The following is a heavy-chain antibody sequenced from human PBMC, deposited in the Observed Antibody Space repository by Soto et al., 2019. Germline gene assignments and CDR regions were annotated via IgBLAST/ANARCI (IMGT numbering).Heavy chain of an antibody. J-gene: IGHJ4*02. CDR3: ARGGMLTFGGYIVY. V-gene: IGHV1-18*01. Sequence: QVQLVQSGAEVKKPGASVKVSCKASGYTFSSYGFSGLRKAPGQRLGWRGWISAYNGETKYAQRFQDRGPLTTETTTNTAYMELRSLRSDDTAVYYCARGGMLTFGGYIVYWGQGTRVIVSS. CDR2: ISAYNGET. CDR1: GYTFSSYG. D-gene: IGHD3-16*02.